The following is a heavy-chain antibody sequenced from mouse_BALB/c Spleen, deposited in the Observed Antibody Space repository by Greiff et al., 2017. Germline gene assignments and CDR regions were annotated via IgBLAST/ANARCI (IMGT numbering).Heavy chain of an antibody. J-gene: IGHJ2*01. CDR3: VRDRAHYYGYYFDY. D-gene: IGHD1-2*01. Sequence: VNVVESGPGLVAPSQSLSITCTVSGFSLTSYDISWIRQPPGKGLEWLGVIWTGGGTNYNSAFMSRLSISKDNSKSQVFLKMNSLQTDDTAIYYCVRDRAHYYGYYFDYWGQGTTLTVSS. V-gene: IGHV2-9-2*01. CDR2: IWTGGGT. CDR1: GFSLTSYD.